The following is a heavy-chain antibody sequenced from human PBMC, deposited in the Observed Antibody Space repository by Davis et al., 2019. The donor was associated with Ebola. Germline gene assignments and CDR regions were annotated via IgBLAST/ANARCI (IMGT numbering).Heavy chain of an antibody. CDR3: ARVTENGMDV. CDR1: GFTFSSYA. J-gene: IGHJ6*02. V-gene: IGHV3-30*14. D-gene: IGHD2-8*01. CDR2: ISYDGSNK. Sequence: GESLKISCAASGFTFSSYAMHWVRQAPGKGLEWVAVISYDGSNKYYADSVKGRFTISRDNSKNTLYLQMNSLRAEDTAVYFCARVTENGMDVWGPGTTVTVSS.